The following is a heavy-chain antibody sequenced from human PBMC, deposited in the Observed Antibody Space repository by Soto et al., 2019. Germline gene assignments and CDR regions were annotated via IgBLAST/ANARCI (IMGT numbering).Heavy chain of an antibody. CDR1: GYTFTSYG. J-gene: IGHJ3*02. D-gene: IGHD2-15*01. CDR3: GLSNREYCSGGSCYAGFAFDI. Sequence: QVPLVQSGAEVKKPGASVKVSCKASGYTFTSYGISWVRQAPGQGLEWMGWISAYNGNTNYAQKLQGRVTMTTDTSTSTAYMELRSLRSDDTAVYYCGLSNREYCSGGSCYAGFAFDIWGQGTMVTVSS. CDR2: ISAYNGNT. V-gene: IGHV1-18*01.